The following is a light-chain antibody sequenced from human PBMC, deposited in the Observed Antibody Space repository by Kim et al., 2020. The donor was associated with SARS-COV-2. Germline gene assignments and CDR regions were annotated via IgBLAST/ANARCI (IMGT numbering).Light chain of an antibody. CDR2: DAS. V-gene: IGKV3-11*01. Sequence: PGERATLSCRASQSVSSYLAWYQQKPGQAPRLLIYDASNRATGIPARFSGSGSGTDFTLTISSLEPEDFAIYYCQQRSKWPPSFTFGPGTKVDIK. J-gene: IGKJ3*01. CDR3: QQRSKWPPSFT. CDR1: QSVSSY.